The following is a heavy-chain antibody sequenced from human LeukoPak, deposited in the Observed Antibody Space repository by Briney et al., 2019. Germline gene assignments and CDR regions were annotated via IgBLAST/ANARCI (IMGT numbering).Heavy chain of an antibody. D-gene: IGHD3-22*01. V-gene: IGHV4-4*07. Sequence: SDTLTLTCTVSGGSLSRYYWSWIRQPAGKGLDWIGRIYTSGSTNYNPSLKSRVTMSVDTSKNQFSLKLSSVTAADTAVYYCAREGYYYDSSGSPLWGQGTLVTVSS. CDR3: AREGYYYDSSGSPL. CDR1: GGSLSRYY. J-gene: IGHJ4*02. CDR2: IYTSGST.